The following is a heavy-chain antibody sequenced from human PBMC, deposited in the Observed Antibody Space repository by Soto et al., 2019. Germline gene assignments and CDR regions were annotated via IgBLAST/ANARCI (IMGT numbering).Heavy chain of an antibody. CDR3: ARESQGYYGGAFDI. CDR1: GGTFSSYA. Sequence: QVQLVQSGAEVKKPGSSVKVSCKASGGTFSSYAISWVRQAPGQGLEWMGGIIPIFGTANYAQKFQGRVTXXAXEXXSTADRELSSLRSEDTAVYYCARESQGYYGGAFDIWGQGTMVTVSS. V-gene: IGHV1-69*12. J-gene: IGHJ3*02. CDR2: IIPIFGTA. D-gene: IGHD4-17*01.